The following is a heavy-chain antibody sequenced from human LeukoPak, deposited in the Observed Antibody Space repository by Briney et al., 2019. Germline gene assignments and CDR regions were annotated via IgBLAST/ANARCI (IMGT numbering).Heavy chain of an antibody. CDR2: ICNDGSST. D-gene: IGHD1-26*01. J-gene: IGHJ4*02. CDR1: GFTFRGYW. Sequence: GGSLRLSCAASGFTFRGYWLHWVRQAPGKGLMWVSRICNDGSSTNYADFVEGRFTISRDNGKNTLYLQMNSLRADDTAVYYCARASGRYSPGIYDYWGQGPLVSVSS. CDR3: ARASGRYSPGIYDY. V-gene: IGHV3-74*01.